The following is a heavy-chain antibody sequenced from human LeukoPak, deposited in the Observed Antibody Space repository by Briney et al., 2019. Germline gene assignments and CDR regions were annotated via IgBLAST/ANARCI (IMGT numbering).Heavy chain of an antibody. CDR1: GFTFSSYI. V-gene: IGHV3-21*01. Sequence: GGSLRLSCAASGFTFSSYIMNWVRQAPGKGLEWGSSISSSSIYIYYAASGKGRSTTSRDNAKNSLYLQMNSLRAEDTAVYYCARDFRQQLVHKGDYWGQGTLVTVSS. CDR3: ARDFRQQLVHKGDY. J-gene: IGHJ4*02. CDR2: ISSSSIYI. D-gene: IGHD6-13*01.